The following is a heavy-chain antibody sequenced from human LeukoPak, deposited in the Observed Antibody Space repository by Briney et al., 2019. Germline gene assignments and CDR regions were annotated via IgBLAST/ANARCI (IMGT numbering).Heavy chain of an antibody. V-gene: IGHV3-74*01. J-gene: IGHJ3*01. CDR3: ARGDWGSALS. Sequence: PGGSLRLSCVASGFTFSSSWLHWVRQAPGQGLVGVSGIKSVGTSTVYEDSVRGRFPISRDNTNNTLYLQMNSLRAEDSAVYYCARGDWGSALSWGHGTMVTVSS. D-gene: IGHD7-27*01. CDR2: IKSVGTST. CDR1: GFTFSSSW.